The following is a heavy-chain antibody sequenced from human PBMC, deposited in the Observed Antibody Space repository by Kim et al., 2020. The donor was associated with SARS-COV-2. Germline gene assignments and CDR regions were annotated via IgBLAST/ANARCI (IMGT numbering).Heavy chain of an antibody. CDR3: ARGSSSWYVDY. Sequence: SETLSLTCTVSGGSISSSSYYWGWIRQPPGKGLEWIGSIYYSGSTYYNPSLKSRVTISVDTSKNQFSLKLSSVTAADTAVYYCARGSSSWYVDYWGQGTLVTVSS. V-gene: IGHV4-39*01. J-gene: IGHJ4*02. D-gene: IGHD6-13*01. CDR2: IYYSGST. CDR1: GGSISSSSYY.